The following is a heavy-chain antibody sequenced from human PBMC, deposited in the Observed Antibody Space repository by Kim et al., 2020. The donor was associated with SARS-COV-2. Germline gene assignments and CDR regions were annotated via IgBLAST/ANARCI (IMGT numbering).Heavy chain of an antibody. CDR2: INPKSGDT. Sequence: ASVKVSCKASGYTFTDYYIHWVRQAPGQGFQWMGWINPKSGDTDYAQTFKGRVTMTRDTSITTIFMELRNLRSDDTSVYYCARARDLKVSSSSGPNRFDPWGQGTLVTVSS. V-gene: IGHV1-2*02. CDR3: ARARDLKVSSSSGPNRFDP. CDR1: GYTFTDYY. J-gene: IGHJ5*02. D-gene: IGHD6-6*01.